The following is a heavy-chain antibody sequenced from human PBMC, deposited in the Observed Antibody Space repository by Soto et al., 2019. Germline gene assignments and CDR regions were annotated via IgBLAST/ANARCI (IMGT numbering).Heavy chain of an antibody. CDR2: IYYSGST. V-gene: IGHV4-31*03. CDR3: AMGDDSSGLGRKH. Sequence: QVQLQESGPGLVKPSQTLSLTCTVSGGSISSGGYYWSWIRQHPGKGLECIGYIYYSGSTYYNPSLKSRVTISVDTSKNQFSLKLSSVTAADTAVYYCAMGDDSSGLGRKHWGQGTLVTVSS. J-gene: IGHJ4*02. D-gene: IGHD3-22*01. CDR1: GGSISSGGYY.